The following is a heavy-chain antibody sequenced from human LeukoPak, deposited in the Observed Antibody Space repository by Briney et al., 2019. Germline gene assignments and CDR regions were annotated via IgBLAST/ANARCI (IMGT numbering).Heavy chain of an antibody. CDR2: IYSGGST. CDR1: GFTVSSNY. CDR3: ARAGPYYDYVWGSYRRGWFDP. Sequence: PGGSLRLSCAASGFTVSSNYMSWVRQAPGKGLEWVSVIYSGGSTYYADSVKGRFTISRDNSKNTLHLQMNSLRAEDTAVYYCARAGPYYDYVWGSYRRGWFDPWGQGTLVTVSS. D-gene: IGHD3-16*02. V-gene: IGHV3-66*01. J-gene: IGHJ5*02.